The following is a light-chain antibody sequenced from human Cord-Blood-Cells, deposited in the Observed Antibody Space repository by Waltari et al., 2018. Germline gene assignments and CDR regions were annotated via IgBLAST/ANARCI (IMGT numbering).Light chain of an antibody. J-gene: IGKJ3*01. V-gene: IGKV2-28*01. CDR3: MQALQTPFT. Sequence: DIVMTQSPLSLPVTPGERASISCRSSQSLLHSNGYNYLDWYLQKPGQSPQLLIYLGSYRPCVVPDRFSGSGSGTDFTLKMSRVEAEDVVVYYCMQALQTPFTFGPGTKVDIK. CDR2: LGS. CDR1: QSLLHSNGYNY.